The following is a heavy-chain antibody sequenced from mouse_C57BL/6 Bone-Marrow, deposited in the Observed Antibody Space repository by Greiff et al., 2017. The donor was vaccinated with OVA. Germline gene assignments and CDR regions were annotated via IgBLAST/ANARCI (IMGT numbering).Heavy chain of an antibody. V-gene: IGHV1-42*01. CDR3: ARRGRRRGYYYAMDY. Sequence: VQLQQSGPELVKPGASVKISCKASGYSFTGYYMNWVKQSPEKSLEWIGEINPSTGGTTYNQKFKAKATLTVDKSSSTAYMQLKSLTSEDSAVYYCARRGRRRGYYYAMDYWGQGTSVTVSS. J-gene: IGHJ4*01. CDR2: INPSTGGT. D-gene: IGHD2-12*01. CDR1: GYSFTGYY.